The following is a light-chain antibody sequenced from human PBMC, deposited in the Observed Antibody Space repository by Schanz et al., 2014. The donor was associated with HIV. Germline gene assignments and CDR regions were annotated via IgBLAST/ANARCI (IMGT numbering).Light chain of an antibody. V-gene: IGKV1-39*01. CDR3: QQAHSFPVT. CDR1: QNISTY. Sequence: DVQMTQSPSSLSASVGDNVTITCRASQNISTYLNWYQQRPGKAPKLLIYAASNLQDGVPPRFSGSGSATDFTLTINGLQPEDFATYYCQQAHSFPVTFGQGTRL. J-gene: IGKJ5*01. CDR2: AAS.